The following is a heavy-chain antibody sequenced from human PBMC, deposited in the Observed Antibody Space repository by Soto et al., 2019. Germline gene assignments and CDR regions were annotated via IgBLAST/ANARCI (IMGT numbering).Heavy chain of an antibody. Sequence: QITLKESGPTLVKPTQTLTLTCTFSGFSLSTSGVGVGWIRQPPGKALEWLALIYWDDDKRYSPSLKSRLTIPKDTSKNQVVLTMTNMDPVDTATYYCAHKRRTLWFGESDYYYSYGMDVWGQGTTVTVSS. CDR1: GFSLSTSGVG. V-gene: IGHV2-5*02. CDR2: IYWDDDK. D-gene: IGHD3-10*01. CDR3: AHKRRTLWFGESDYYYSYGMDV. J-gene: IGHJ6*02.